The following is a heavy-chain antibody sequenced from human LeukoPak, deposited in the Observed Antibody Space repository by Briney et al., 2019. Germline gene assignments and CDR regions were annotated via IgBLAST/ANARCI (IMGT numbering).Heavy chain of an antibody. CDR3: ARDENFDY. CDR2: IYSGGGT. J-gene: IGHJ4*02. CDR1: RFSVSSNY. V-gene: IGHV3-53*01. Sequence: PGGSLRLSCAASRFSVSSNYMNWVRRAQGMGLEWVSVIYSGGGTYTADSVKGRFTISRDNSKNTLYLQMNRLRAEDTAVYYCARDENFDYWGQGTLVTVSS.